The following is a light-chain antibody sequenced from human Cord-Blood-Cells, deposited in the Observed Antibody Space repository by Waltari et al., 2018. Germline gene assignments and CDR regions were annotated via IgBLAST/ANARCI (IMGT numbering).Light chain of an antibody. CDR1: SSDVGGYNY. CDR2: DVS. CDR3: CSYAGSYTYV. J-gene: IGLJ1*01. V-gene: IGLV2-11*01. Sequence: QSALTQPRSVSGSPGQSVTISCPGTSSDVGGYNYVSWYQTPPGKAPKRMIYDVSKRPSGVPDRFSGSKSGNTASLTISGLQAEDEADYYCCSYAGSYTYVFGTGTKVTVL.